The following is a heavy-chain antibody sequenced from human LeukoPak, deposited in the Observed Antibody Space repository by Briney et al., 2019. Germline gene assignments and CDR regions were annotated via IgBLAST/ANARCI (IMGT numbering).Heavy chain of an antibody. V-gene: IGHV1-69*04. CDR3: ASNSRYDSSGYYDY. CDR1: GGTFSSYA. D-gene: IGHD3-22*01. J-gene: IGHJ4*02. CDR2: IIPILGIA. Sequence: GASVKVSCKASGGTFSSYAISWVRQAPGQGLEWMGRIIPILGIANYAQKFQGRVTITADKSTSTAYMELSSLRSEDTAVYYCASNSRYDSSGYYDYWGQGTLVTVSS.